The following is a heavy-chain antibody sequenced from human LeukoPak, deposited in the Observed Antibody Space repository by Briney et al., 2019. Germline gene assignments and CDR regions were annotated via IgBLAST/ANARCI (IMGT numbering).Heavy chain of an antibody. D-gene: IGHD6-19*01. V-gene: IGHV4-34*01. CDR2: INHSGSI. CDR1: GGSFSGYY. CDR3: ARAAVARRPLDV. J-gene: IGHJ6*04. Sequence: SETLSLTCAVYGGSFSGYYWSWIRQPPGKGLEWIGEINHSGSINYNPSLKSRVTISVDTSKNQFSLKLSSVTAADTAVYYCARAAVARRPLDVWGKGTTVTVSS.